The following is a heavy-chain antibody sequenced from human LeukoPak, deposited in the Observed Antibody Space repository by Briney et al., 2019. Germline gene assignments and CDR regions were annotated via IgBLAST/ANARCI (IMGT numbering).Heavy chain of an antibody. Sequence: ASVKVSCKASGYTFADYYIHWVRQAPGQGLEWMGWINPKNRGTKYAQKFQGRVTMTLDTSITTLYMELNRLTSDDTAVYYCARYEDRSSLNAFDVWGQGTLVTVSS. CDR3: ARYEDRSSLNAFDV. CDR2: INPKNRGT. CDR1: GYTFADYY. D-gene: IGHD3-16*01. V-gene: IGHV1-2*02. J-gene: IGHJ3*01.